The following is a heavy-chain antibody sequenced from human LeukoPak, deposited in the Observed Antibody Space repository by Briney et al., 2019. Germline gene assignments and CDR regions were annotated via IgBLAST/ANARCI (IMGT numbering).Heavy chain of an antibody. J-gene: IGHJ2*01. CDR2: INHSGST. D-gene: IGHD1-1*01. V-gene: IGHV4-34*01. Sequence: PSETLSLTCAVYGGSFSGYYWSWIRQPPGKGLEWIGEINHSGSTNYNPSLKSRVTISVDTSKNQFSLKLSSVTAADTAVYYCASVRRWKNWYFDLWGRGTLVTVSS. CDR3: ASVRRWKNWYFDL. CDR1: GGSFSGYY.